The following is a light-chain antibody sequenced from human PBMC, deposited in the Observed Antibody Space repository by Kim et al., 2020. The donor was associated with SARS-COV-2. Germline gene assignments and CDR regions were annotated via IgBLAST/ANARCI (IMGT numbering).Light chain of an antibody. CDR2: LAS. CDR1: QSISGY. J-gene: IGKJ1*01. CDR3: HQYNNWPPGT. Sequence: SPGERATLSCRASQSISGYFAWYQQKPGQAPRLLIYLASTRVTGTPARFSGSGSGTEFTLTISSLQSEDFAIYYCHQYNNWPPGTFGQGTKVDIK. V-gene: IGKV3-15*01.